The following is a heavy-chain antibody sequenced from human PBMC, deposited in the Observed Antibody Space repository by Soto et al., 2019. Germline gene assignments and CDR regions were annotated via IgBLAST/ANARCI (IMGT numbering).Heavy chain of an antibody. CDR3: ASSYGSGYRAFDY. CDR1: GDTCTVYS. V-gene: IGHV1-69*02. Sequence: QVQLVQSGAEVKRPGSSVKVSCKASGDTCTVYSINWVRQAPGLGLEWMGRINPILSMSNYAQRFQGRVTMTADKSTSTAYMELSSLRAEDTAIYYCASSYGSGYRAFDYWGQGALVTVSS. CDR2: INPILSMS. D-gene: IGHD3-10*01. J-gene: IGHJ4*02.